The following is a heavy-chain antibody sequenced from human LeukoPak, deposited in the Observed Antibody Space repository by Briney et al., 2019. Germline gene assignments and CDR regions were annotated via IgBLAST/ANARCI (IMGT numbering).Heavy chain of an antibody. CDR1: GFTFSSSW. V-gene: IGHV3-48*04. Sequence: PGGSLRLSCAASGFTFSSSWMAWVRQAPGKGLEWVSSISTSGSAIYAADSVRGRFTISRDNAKKSLFLQMNSLRADDTAVYYCGRNDYGIDHWGQGTLVTVSS. D-gene: IGHD4-17*01. J-gene: IGHJ4*02. CDR2: ISTSGSAI. CDR3: GRNDYGIDH.